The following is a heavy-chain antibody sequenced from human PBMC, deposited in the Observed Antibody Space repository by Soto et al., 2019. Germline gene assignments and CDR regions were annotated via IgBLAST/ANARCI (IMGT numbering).Heavy chain of an antibody. J-gene: IGHJ4*02. D-gene: IGHD2-21*02. CDR3: ARDITSVVVVTATRGPFDY. V-gene: IGHV3-21*01. Sequence: PGGSLRLSCTVSGFAFNNYGINWVRQAPGKGLEWVSSISKSDYTYYSDSVKGRFAISRDNSKNTLYLQMNSLRAEDTAVYYCARDITSVVVVTATRGPFDYWGQGTLVTVSS. CDR1: GFAFNNYG. CDR2: ISKSDYT.